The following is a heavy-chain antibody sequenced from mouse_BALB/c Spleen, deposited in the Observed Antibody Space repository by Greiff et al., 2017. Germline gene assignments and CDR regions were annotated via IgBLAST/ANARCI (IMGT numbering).Heavy chain of an antibody. D-gene: IGHD2-1*01. Sequence: EVKLMESGPGLVKPSQSLSLTCTVTGYSITSDYAWNWIRQFPGNKLEWMGYISYSGSTSYNPSLKSRISITRDTSKNQFFLQLNSVTTEDTATYYCARDYYGNYVAMDYWGQGTSVTVSS. V-gene: IGHV3-2*02. CDR3: ARDYYGNYVAMDY. J-gene: IGHJ4*01. CDR1: GYSITSDYA. CDR2: ISYSGST.